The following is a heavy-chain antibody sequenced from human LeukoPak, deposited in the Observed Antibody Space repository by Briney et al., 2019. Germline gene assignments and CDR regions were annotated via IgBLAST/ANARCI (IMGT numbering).Heavy chain of an antibody. V-gene: IGHV3-23*01. J-gene: IGHJ4*02. D-gene: IGHD6-19*01. Sequence: GGSLRLSCAASGFTFSTHAMRWVRQAPGKGLEWVSGISSGGGNIDYTDSVKGRFTISRDNSMNTLYLEMNSLRAEDTAVYYCAKDPIGVAAIRGLDYWGQGTLVTVSS. CDR2: ISSGGGNI. CDR1: GFTFSTHA. CDR3: AKDPIGVAAIRGLDY.